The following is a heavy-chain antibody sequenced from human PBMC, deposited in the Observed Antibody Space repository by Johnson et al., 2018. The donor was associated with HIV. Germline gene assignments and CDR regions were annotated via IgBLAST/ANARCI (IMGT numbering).Heavy chain of an antibody. D-gene: IGHD6-19*01. J-gene: IGHJ3*02. V-gene: IGHV3-66*01. CDR1: GFTVSSNY. CDR3: AKFGEQWLVQYAFDI. Sequence: VQLVESGGGLVQPGGSLRLSCAASGFTVSSNYMSWVRQAPGMGLQWVAGIYSGGGTQYADSVKGRFAISRDNSKNTLYLQMSSLRAEDTAVYYCAKFGEQWLVQYAFDIWGQGTMVTVSS. CDR2: IYSGGGT.